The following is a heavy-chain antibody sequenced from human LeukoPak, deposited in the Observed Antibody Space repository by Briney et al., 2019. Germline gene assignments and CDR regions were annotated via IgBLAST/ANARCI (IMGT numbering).Heavy chain of an antibody. CDR3: AKDFEGEQQLAFDP. CDR2: ISGSGDST. V-gene: IGHV3-23*01. D-gene: IGHD6-13*01. CDR1: GFTFTSYA. Sequence: GGSLRLSCAASGFTFTSYAMSWVRQAPGKGLEWVSAISGSGDSTFYADSVKGRFTISRDNSKNTLYLQMNSLRAEDTAVYYCAKDFEGEQQLAFDPWGQGTLVIVSS. J-gene: IGHJ5*02.